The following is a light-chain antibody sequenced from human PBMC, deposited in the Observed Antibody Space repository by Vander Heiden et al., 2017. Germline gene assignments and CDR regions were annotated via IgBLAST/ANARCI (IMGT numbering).Light chain of an antibody. CDR2: DAA. Sequence: DIQMTQSPSSLSASIGDRVTITCQASQDITDYLNWYQQKPVLAPILLIYDAAKLHTRVPSRFSGSGSGTDFTLTITSLQPEDIATYYCQQDYDFPPTFGQGTRMEIK. V-gene: IGKV1-33*01. CDR1: QDITDY. J-gene: IGKJ5*01. CDR3: QQDYDFPPT.